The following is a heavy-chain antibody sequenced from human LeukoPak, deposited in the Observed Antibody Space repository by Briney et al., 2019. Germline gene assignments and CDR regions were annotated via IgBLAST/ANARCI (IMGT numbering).Heavy chain of an antibody. V-gene: IGHV4-59*08. D-gene: IGHD5-12*01. J-gene: IGHJ3*01. CDR3: ARQVATKGEWAFDV. CDR2: IYYSGST. CDR1: GGSISSYY. Sequence: SETLSLTCTVSGGSISSYYWSWIRQPPGKGLEWIGYIYYSGSTYYNPSLKSRVTISVDTSKNQFSLKLNSLTAADTAVYYCARQVATKGEWAFDVWGQGTMVTVSS.